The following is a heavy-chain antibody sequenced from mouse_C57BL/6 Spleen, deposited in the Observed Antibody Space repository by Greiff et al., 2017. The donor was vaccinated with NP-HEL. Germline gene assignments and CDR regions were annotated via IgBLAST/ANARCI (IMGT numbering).Heavy chain of an antibody. J-gene: IGHJ4*01. CDR2: INYDGSST. Sequence: EVKLMESEGGLVQPGSSMKLSCTASGFTFSDYYMAWVRQVPEKGLEWVANINYDGSSTYYLDSLKSRFIISRDNAKNILYLQMSSLKSEDTATYYCARASNYEAMDYWGQGTSVTVSS. CDR3: ARASNYEAMDY. V-gene: IGHV5-16*01. CDR1: GFTFSDYY. D-gene: IGHD2-5*01.